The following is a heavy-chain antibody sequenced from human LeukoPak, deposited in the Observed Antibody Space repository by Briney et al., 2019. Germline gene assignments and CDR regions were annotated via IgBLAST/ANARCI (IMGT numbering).Heavy chain of an antibody. CDR1: GGSISSSNYY. CDR2: IYYSGST. Sequence: SETLSLTCTVSGGSISSSNYYWGWIRQPPGKGLEWIGSIYYSGSTYYNPSLKSRVTISVDRSKNQFSLKLSSVTAADTAVYYCARHTEYSSSWYFWYFDLWGRGTLVTVSS. J-gene: IGHJ2*01. D-gene: IGHD6-13*01. V-gene: IGHV4-39*07. CDR3: ARHTEYSSSWYFWYFDL.